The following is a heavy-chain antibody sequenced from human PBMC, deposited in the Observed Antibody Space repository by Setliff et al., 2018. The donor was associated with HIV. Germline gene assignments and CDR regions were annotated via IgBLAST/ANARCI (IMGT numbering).Heavy chain of an antibody. J-gene: IGHJ4*02. Sequence: SETLSLTCAVSGYSISSGHYWGWIRQPPGKGLEWIGSIYHSGTTYDNPSLKSRVTISVDTSKNQLSLKLSSVTAADTAVYYCAREIYGGNSRPFDYWGQGTLVTVSS. CDR3: AREIYGGNSRPFDY. D-gene: IGHD4-17*01. CDR1: GYSISSGHY. V-gene: IGHV4-38-2*02. CDR2: IYHSGTT.